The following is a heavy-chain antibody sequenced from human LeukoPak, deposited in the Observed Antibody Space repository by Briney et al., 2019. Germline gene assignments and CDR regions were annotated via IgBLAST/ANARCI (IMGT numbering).Heavy chain of an antibody. CDR3: ARPIFGVVIGFDY. CDR1: GFTFSSYS. V-gene: IGHV3-7*01. Sequence: GGSLRLSCAASGFTFSSYSMNWVRQAPGKGLEWVANIKQDGSEKYYVDSVKGRFTISRDNAKNSLYLQMNSLRAEDTAVYYCARPIFGVVIGFDYWGQGTLVTVSS. CDR2: IKQDGSEK. J-gene: IGHJ4*02. D-gene: IGHD3-3*01.